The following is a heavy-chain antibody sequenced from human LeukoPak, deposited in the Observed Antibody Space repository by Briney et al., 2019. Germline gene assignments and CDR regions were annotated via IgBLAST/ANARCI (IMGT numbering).Heavy chain of an antibody. CDR2: ISYDGSNK. D-gene: IGHD3-10*01. J-gene: IGHJ4*02. Sequence: PGGSLRLSCAASGFTFSSYAMHWVRQAPGKGLEWVAVISYDGSNKYYADSVKGRFTISRDNSKNTLYLQMNSLRAEDTAVYYCARDPLHYYGSGTVDYWGQGTLVTVSS. CDR1: GFTFSSYA. CDR3: ARDPLHYYGSGTVDY. V-gene: IGHV3-30-3*01.